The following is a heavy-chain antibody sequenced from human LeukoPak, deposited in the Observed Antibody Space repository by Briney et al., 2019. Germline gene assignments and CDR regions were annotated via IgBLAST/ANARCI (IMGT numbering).Heavy chain of an antibody. CDR2: INHSGSI. CDR3: AKGVWAPRFDS. Sequence: SETLSLTCAVSGASFSYDYWSWIRQAPGKGLEWVGEINHSGSITYNPSLKSRVTISAEKSKSQFSLRLTSVTAADTAVYYGAKGVWAPRFDSWGQGTLVTVSS. J-gene: IGHJ5*01. V-gene: IGHV4-34*01. D-gene: IGHD7-27*01. CDR1: GASFSYDY.